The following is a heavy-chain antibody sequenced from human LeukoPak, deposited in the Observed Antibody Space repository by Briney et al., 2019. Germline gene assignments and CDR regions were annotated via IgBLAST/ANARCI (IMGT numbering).Heavy chain of an antibody. V-gene: IGHV3-7*01. CDR2: IKQDGSEK. J-gene: IGHJ4*02. D-gene: IGHD2-15*01. CDR1: GFTFSSYW. CDR3: ARKGGTLDY. Sequence: GGSLRLSCAASGFTFSSYWMSWVRQAPGKGLEWVANIKQDGSEKNYVDSVKGRFTISRDDAKNSLYLQMNNLRAEDTAVYYCARKGGTLDYWGQGTLVTVSS.